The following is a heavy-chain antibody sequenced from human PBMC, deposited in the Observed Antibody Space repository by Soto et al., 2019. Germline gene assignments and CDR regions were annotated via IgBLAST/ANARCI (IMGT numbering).Heavy chain of an antibody. CDR2: IYPGDSRT. V-gene: IGHV5-51*01. D-gene: IGHD3-10*01. J-gene: IGHJ6*02. CDR3: ARQPYYYGSGSPLGYYGMDV. CDR1: GYSFTNYW. Sequence: PGESLKISCQGSGYSFTNYWIAWVLQMPWKGLEWMGIIYPGDSRTTYSPSFRGQVTISADRSINTAYLQWSSLKASDTAMYYCARQPYYYGSGSPLGYYGMDVWGQGTTVTVSS.